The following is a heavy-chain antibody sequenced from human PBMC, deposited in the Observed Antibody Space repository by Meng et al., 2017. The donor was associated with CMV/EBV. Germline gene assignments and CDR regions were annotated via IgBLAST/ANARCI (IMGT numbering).Heavy chain of an antibody. CDR1: GFTFSNAW. CDR3: TTEGVRDCGGDCWAGTSY. Sequence: GESLKISCAASGFTFSNAWRSWVRQAPGKGLEWVGRIKSKTDGGTTDYAAPVKGRFTISRDDSKNTLYLQMNSLKTEDTAVYYCTTEGVRDCGGDCWAGTSYWGQGTLVTVSS. CDR2: IKSKTDGGTT. D-gene: IGHD2-21*01. V-gene: IGHV3-15*01. J-gene: IGHJ4*02.